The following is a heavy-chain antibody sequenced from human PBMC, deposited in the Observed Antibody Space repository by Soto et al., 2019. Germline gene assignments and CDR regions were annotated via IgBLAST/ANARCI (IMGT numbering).Heavy chain of an antibody. Sequence: ASVKVSCKASGGTFSSYAISWVRQATGQGFEWMGWMNPNSGNTGYAQKFQGRVTMTRDTSITTAYMELSSLRSEDTAVYYCAPTRLGVNNWFDPWGQGTLVTVSS. CDR3: APTRLGVNNWFDP. CDR2: MNPNSGNT. V-gene: IGHV1-8*02. D-gene: IGHD3-10*01. J-gene: IGHJ5*02. CDR1: GGTFSSYA.